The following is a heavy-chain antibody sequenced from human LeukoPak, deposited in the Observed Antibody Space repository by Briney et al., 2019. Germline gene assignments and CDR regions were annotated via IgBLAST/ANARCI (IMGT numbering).Heavy chain of an antibody. Sequence: GGSLRLSCEVSGFNSLSYWMTWVRQAPGKGLEWVAVISNDGSNSYYADSVKGRFTISRDNSKNTLYLQMNILRAEDTAVYYCARAFSTTAFDYWGQGTLVTVSS. CDR1: GFNSLSYW. J-gene: IGHJ4*02. CDR2: ISNDGSNS. V-gene: IGHV3-30*03. D-gene: IGHD4-17*01. CDR3: ARAFSTTAFDY.